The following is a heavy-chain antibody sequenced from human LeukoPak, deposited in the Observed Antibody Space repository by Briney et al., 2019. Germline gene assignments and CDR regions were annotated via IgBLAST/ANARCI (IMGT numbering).Heavy chain of an antibody. D-gene: IGHD6-13*01. J-gene: IGHJ4*02. CDR1: GGSISSYY. CDR2: IYYSGST. V-gene: IGHV4-59*01. Sequence: PSETLSLTCTVSGGSISSYYWTWIRQPPGKGLEWIGYIYYSGSTNYNPSLKNRVTISVDTSKNQFSLNLSSVTAADTAVYYCARYNSSNWYVVDYWGQGTLVTVSS. CDR3: ARYNSSNWYVVDY.